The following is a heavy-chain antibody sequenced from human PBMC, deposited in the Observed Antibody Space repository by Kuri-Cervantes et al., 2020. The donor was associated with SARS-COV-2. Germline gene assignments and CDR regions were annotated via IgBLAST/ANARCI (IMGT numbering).Heavy chain of an antibody. CDR2: ISYDGSNK. CDR3: ARGLTITMIVVVEVGGADY. CDR1: GFIFSTYG. Sequence: GGSLRLSCAASGFIFSTYGMNWVRQAPGKGLEWVAVISYDGSNKYYADSVKGRFTISRDNSKNTLYLQMNSLRAEDTAVYYCARGLTITMIVVVEVGGADYWGQGTLVTVSS. D-gene: IGHD3-22*01. J-gene: IGHJ4*02. V-gene: IGHV3-30*03.